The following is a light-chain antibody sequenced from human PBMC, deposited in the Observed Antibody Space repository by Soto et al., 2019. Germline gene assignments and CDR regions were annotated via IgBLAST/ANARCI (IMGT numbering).Light chain of an antibody. CDR1: SSDVGDYNY. J-gene: IGLJ1*01. CDR2: EVS. V-gene: IGLV2-14*01. Sequence: QSALTQPASVSGSPGQSITISCTGTSSDVGDYNYVSWYQQHPGKAPKLMIYEVSNRPSGVSNRFSGSKSGSTASLTISGLQAGDEADYYCSSYTSSGTYVFGTGTKLTVL. CDR3: SSYTSSGTYV.